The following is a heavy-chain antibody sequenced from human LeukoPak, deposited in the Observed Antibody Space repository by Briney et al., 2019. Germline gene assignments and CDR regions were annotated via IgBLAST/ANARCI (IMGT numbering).Heavy chain of an antibody. V-gene: IGHV1-69*13. Sequence: ASVKVSCEASGGTFSSYAISWVRQAPGQGLEWMGGIIPIFGTANYAQKFQGRVTITADESTSTAYMELSSLRSEDTAVYYCATPTYCSGGSCYVTQNGDYGMDVWGQGTTVTVSS. J-gene: IGHJ6*02. D-gene: IGHD2-15*01. CDR3: ATPTYCSGGSCYVTQNGDYGMDV. CDR1: GGTFSSYA. CDR2: IIPIFGTA.